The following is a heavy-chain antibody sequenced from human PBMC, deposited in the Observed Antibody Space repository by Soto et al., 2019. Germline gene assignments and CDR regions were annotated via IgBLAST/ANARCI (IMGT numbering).Heavy chain of an antibody. CDR3: ARDALTTVGAFDY. CDR1: GFTFSSYA. D-gene: IGHD4-17*01. V-gene: IGHV3-30-3*01. CDR2: ISYDGSNK. Sequence: QVQLVESGGGVVQPGRSLRLSCAASGFTFSSYAMHWVRQAPGKGLEWVAVISYDGSNKYYADSVKGRFTISRDYSKNTLYLQMNSLRAEDTAVYYCARDALTTVGAFDYWGQGTLVTVSS. J-gene: IGHJ4*02.